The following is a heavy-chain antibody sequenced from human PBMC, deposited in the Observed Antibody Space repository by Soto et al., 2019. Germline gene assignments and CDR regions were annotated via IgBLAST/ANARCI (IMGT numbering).Heavy chain of an antibody. J-gene: IGHJ4*02. CDR2: ISYDGSNK. Sequence: QVQLVESGGGVVQPGRSLRLSCAASGFTFSSYAMHWVRQAPGKGLEWVAVISYDGSNKYYADSVKGRFTISRDNSKNTXXLQMNSLRAEDTAVYYCAREVAYSSSWYVDYYFDYWGQGTLVTVSS. V-gene: IGHV3-30-3*01. D-gene: IGHD6-13*01. CDR1: GFTFSSYA. CDR3: AREVAYSSSWYVDYYFDY.